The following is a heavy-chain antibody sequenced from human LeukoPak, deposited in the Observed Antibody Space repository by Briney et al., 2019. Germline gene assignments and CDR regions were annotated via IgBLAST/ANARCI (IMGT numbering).Heavy chain of an antibody. CDR1: GFTFSSYG. V-gene: IGHV3-30*18. CDR3: AKGYYGSGSYVLMDV. CDR2: ISYDGSNK. J-gene: IGHJ6*04. D-gene: IGHD3-10*01. Sequence: GGSLRLSCAASGFTFSSYGMHWVRQAPGRGLEWVAVISYDGSNKYYADSVEGRFTISRDNSKNTLYLQMNSLRAEDTAVYYCAKGYYGSGSYVLMDVWGKGTTVTVSS.